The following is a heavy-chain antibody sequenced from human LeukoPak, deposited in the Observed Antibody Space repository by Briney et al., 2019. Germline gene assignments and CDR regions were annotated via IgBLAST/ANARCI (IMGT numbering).Heavy chain of an antibody. V-gene: IGHV3-23*01. CDR2: ITGSGEYT. D-gene: IGHD1-26*01. J-gene: IGHJ6*03. Sequence: GKSLRLSCEASGFTYSNYAMNWVRQAPGKGLEWVSAITGSGEYTYYADSVKGRFTISRDNSKSTLYLQMNSLRAEDTAVYYCARKVGATTYYYYYYMDVWGKGTTVTVSS. CDR3: ARKVGATTYYYYYYMDV. CDR1: GFTYSNYA.